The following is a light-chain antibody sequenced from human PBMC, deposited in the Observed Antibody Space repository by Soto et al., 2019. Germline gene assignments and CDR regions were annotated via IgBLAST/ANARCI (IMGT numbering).Light chain of an antibody. V-gene: IGKV4-1*01. J-gene: IGKJ2*01. CDR1: QSVLYTSNNNNY. CDR3: QQRSNWPPEYT. Sequence: DIVMTQSPESLSVSLGERATIHCKSSQSVLYTSNNNNYLVWYQQKPGQPPKLLIYWASTRESGVPDRFSGSGSGTNFTLTISSLQAADVAVYYCQQRSNWPPEYTFGQGTKLEIK. CDR2: WAS.